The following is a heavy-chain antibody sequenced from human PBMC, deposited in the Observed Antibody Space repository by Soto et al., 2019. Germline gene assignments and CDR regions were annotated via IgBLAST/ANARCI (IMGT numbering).Heavy chain of an antibody. Sequence: QVQLQESGPGLVKPSETLSLTCTVSGGSISSYYWSWIRQPPGKGLEWIGYIYYSGSTNYNPSLKIRVTIAVDTSKNQFSLKRSSVPAADTAVYYCARLYYGSGSYYNGIYYFDYWGQGTLVTVSS. CDR1: GGSISSYY. D-gene: IGHD3-10*01. V-gene: IGHV4-59*08. CDR3: ARLYYGSGSYYNGIYYFDY. CDR2: IYYSGST. J-gene: IGHJ4*02.